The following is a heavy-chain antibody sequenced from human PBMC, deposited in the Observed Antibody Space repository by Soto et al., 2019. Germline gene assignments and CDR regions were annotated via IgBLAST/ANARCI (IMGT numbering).Heavy chain of an antibody. CDR2: IHYSGST. CDR1: GGSITSNNYY. CDR3: ARQDRGGNSYYYFDL. V-gene: IGHV4-39*01. Sequence: PSETLSLTCTVSGGSITSNNYYWACIRQPPGKGLECIGTIHYSGSTYYDASLKSRVSISVDTSKNQFSLKLRSVTAADTAVYFCARQDRGGNSYYYFDLWGQGTLVTVPQ. D-gene: IGHD1-26*01. J-gene: IGHJ4*02.